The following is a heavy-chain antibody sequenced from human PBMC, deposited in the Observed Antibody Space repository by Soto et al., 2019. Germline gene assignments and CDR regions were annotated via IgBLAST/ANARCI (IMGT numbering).Heavy chain of an antibody. CDR3: AKDIGWTNGVAEDPGFDY. V-gene: IGHV3-30*18. Sequence: LRLSCAASGFTFSSYGMHWVRQAPGKGLEWVAVISYDGSNKYYADSVKGRFTISRDNSKNTLYLQMNSLRAEDTTVYYCAKDIGWTNGVAEDPGFDYWGQGTLVTVSS. CDR1: GFTFSSYG. J-gene: IGHJ4*02. CDR2: ISYDGSNK. D-gene: IGHD6-19*01.